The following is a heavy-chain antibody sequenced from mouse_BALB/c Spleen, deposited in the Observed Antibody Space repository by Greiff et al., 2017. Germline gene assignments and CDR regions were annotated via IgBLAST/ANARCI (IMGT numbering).Heavy chain of an antibody. CDR1: GYTFTSYW. CDR2: IYPGNSDT. J-gene: IGHJ2*01. Sequence: VQLQQSGTVLARPGASVKMSCKASGYTFTSYWMHWVKQRPGQGLEWIGAIYPGNSDTSYNQKFKGKAKLTAVTSTSTAYMELSSLTNEDSAVYYCTRRDYDALFCDYWGQGTTRTVSS. CDR3: TRRDYDALFCDY. D-gene: IGHD2-4*01. V-gene: IGHV1-5*01.